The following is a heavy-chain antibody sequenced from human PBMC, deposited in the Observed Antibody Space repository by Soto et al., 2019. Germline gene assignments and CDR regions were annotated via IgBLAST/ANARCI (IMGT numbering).Heavy chain of an antibody. CDR3: ARAVSGWYSSAFDI. D-gene: IGHD6-19*01. CDR2: ISAYNGNT. Sequence: GAPVKVSCKASGYTFTSYGIRWVRQAPGQGLEWMGWISAYNGNTNYAQKLRGRVTMTTDTSTSTAYMELRSLRSDDTAVYYCARAVSGWYSSAFDIWGQGTMVNVSS. V-gene: IGHV1-18*01. J-gene: IGHJ3*02. CDR1: GYTFTSYG.